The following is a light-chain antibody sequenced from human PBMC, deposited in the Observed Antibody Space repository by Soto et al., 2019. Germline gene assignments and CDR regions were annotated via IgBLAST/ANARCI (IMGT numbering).Light chain of an antibody. CDR2: DVS. CDR1: SSDVGGYNY. J-gene: IGLJ2*01. CDR3: SSYTSSSTLE. Sequence: QSALTQPASVSGSPGQSIPISCTGTSSDVGGYNYVSWYQQHPGKAPKLMIYDVSNRPSGVSNRFSGSKSGNTASLTISGLQAEYEADYYCSSYTSSSTLEFGGGTKLTVL. V-gene: IGLV2-14*01.